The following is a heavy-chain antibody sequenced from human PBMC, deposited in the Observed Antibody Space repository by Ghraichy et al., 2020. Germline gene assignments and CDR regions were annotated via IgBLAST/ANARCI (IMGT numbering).Heavy chain of an antibody. V-gene: IGHV1-69*13. J-gene: IGHJ4*02. CDR3: ARDVGLGRFWSAVGY. Sequence: SVKVSCKASGGTFSSYAISWVRQAPGQGLEWMGGIIPIFGTANYAQKFQGRVTITADESTSTAYMELSSLRSEDTAVYYCARDVGLGRFWSAVGYWGQGTLVTVSS. CDR2: IIPIFGTA. CDR1: GGTFSSYA. D-gene: IGHD3-3*01.